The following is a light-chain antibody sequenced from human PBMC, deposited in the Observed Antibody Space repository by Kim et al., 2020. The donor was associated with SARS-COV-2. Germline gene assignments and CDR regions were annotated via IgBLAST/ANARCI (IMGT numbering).Light chain of an antibody. J-gene: IGKJ1*01. CDR1: QDIGSA. CDR2: DAS. Sequence: GDRVTSTCRASQDIGSALAWYQQKPGKAPKLLIYDASSLEGGVPARFTGSGSGTDVTLTISSLQPEDFATYYCQQFINYPRTFGQGTKVDIK. V-gene: IGKV1D-13*01. CDR3: QQFINYPRT.